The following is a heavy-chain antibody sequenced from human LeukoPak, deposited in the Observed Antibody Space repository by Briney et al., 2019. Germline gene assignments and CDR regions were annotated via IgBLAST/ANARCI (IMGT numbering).Heavy chain of an antibody. CDR2: IYHSGST. V-gene: IGHV4-59*12. D-gene: IGHD3-10*01. J-gene: IGHJ4*02. CDR3: ARLRGAYGSGTAYYFDY. CDR1: GGSISSYY. Sequence: SKTLSLTCNVSGGSISSYYWTWVRQPPGKGLEWIGYIYHSGSTNYNPSLKSRVTISVDMSRNQFSLKVYSMTAADTAVYYCARLRGAYGSGTAYYFDYWGQGTQVTVSS.